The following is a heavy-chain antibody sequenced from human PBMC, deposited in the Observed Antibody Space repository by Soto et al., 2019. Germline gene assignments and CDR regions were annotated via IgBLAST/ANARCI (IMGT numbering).Heavy chain of an antibody. V-gene: IGHV1-8*01. CDR2: MNPNSANT. CDR3: ARAIRDQLLSDY. J-gene: IGHJ4*02. D-gene: IGHD1-26*01. CDR1: GYTFSTYD. Sequence: QVQLVQSGAEVRKPGASVKVSCKASGYTFSTYDIAWVRQATGQGLEWMGWMNPNSANTGYAQKFQGRVTMTRDTSITTAYMELNSLTSEDTAVYYCARAIRDQLLSDYWGQGTLVTVSS.